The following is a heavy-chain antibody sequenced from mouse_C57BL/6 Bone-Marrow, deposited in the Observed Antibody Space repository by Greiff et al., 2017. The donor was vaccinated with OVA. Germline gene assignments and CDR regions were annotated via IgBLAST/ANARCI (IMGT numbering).Heavy chain of an antibody. CDR3: TRTKHYYGSSFYVDY. Sequence: VQLQQSGAELVRPGASVTLSCKASGYTFTDYEMHWVKQTPVHGLEWIGAIDPETGGTAYNQKFKGKAILTADKSSSTAYMELRSLTSEDSAVYYCTRTKHYYGSSFYVDYWGQGTTLTVSS. D-gene: IGHD1-1*01. V-gene: IGHV1-15*01. J-gene: IGHJ2*01. CDR2: IDPETGGT. CDR1: GYTFTDYE.